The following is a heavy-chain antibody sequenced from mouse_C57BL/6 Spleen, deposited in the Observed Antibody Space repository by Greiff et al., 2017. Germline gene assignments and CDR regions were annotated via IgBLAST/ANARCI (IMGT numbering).Heavy chain of an antibody. CDR3: ASAPDYYGSSSGYFDV. D-gene: IGHD1-1*01. Sequence: EVKLVESGGGLVKPGGSLKLSCAASGFTFSSYAMSWVRQTPEKRLEWVATISDGGSYTYYPDNVKGRFTISRDNAKNNLYLQMSHLKSEDTAMYYCASAPDYYGSSSGYFDVWAQGPRSPSPQ. CDR2: ISDGGSYT. V-gene: IGHV5-4*03. CDR1: GFTFSSYA. J-gene: IGHJ1*03.